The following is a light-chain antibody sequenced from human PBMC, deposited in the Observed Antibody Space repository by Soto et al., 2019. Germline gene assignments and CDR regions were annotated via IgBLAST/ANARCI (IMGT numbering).Light chain of an antibody. Sequence: QPVLTQPPSASGPPGQRVTISCSGGSSNIGSNSVSWYQQLPGTAPKLLIYISDQRPSGVPDRFSGSKSGTSASLAISGLQSEDEADYYCTAWDDSLNGFVFGGGTKLTVL. CDR2: ISD. J-gene: IGLJ2*01. V-gene: IGLV1-44*01. CDR3: TAWDDSLNGFV. CDR1: SSNIGSNS.